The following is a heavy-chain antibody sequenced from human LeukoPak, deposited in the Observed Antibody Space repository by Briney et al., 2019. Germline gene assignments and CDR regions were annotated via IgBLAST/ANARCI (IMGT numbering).Heavy chain of an antibody. CDR2: INPNSGGT. J-gene: IGHJ3*02. CDR3: ARAVTRYCSSTSCYYVI. V-gene: IGHV1-2*02. CDR1: GYTFTGYY. Sequence: ASVKVSCKASGYTFTGYYMHWVRQATGQGLEWMGWINPNSGGTNYAQKFQGRVTMTRDTFISTAYMELSRLRSDDTAVYYCARAVTRYCSSTSCYYVIWGQGTMVTVSS. D-gene: IGHD2-2*01.